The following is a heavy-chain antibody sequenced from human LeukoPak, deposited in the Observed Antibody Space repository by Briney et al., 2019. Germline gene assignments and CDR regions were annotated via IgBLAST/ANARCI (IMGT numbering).Heavy chain of an antibody. D-gene: IGHD3-10*01. CDR1: GFTFSSYG. J-gene: IGHJ4*02. CDR2: IWYDGSNK. V-gene: IGHV3-30*02. CDR3: AKGGPHYGSGSYYAFDY. Sequence: PGGSLRLPCAASGFTFSSYGMHWVRQAPGKGLEWVAVIWYDGSNKYYADSVKGRFTISRDNSKNTLYLQMNSLRAEDTAVYYCAKGGPHYGSGSYYAFDYWGQGTLVTVSS.